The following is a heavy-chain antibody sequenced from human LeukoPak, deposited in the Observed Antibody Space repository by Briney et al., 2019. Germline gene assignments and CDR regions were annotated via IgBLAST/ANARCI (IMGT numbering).Heavy chain of an antibody. J-gene: IGHJ5*02. CDR2: FDPEDGET. CDR1: GYTLTELS. CDR3: ATDSTGSSWYRDWFDP. Sequence: ASVKVSCRVSGYTLTELSMHWVRQAPGKGLEWMGGFDPEDGETIYAQKFQGRVTMTEDTSTDTAYMELSSLRSEDTAVYYCATDSTGSSWYRDWFDPWGQGTLVTVSS. V-gene: IGHV1-24*01. D-gene: IGHD6-13*01.